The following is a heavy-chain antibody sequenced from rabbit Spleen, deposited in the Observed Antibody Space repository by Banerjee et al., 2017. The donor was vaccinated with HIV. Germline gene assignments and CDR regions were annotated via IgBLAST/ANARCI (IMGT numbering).Heavy chain of an antibody. CDR2: INAATGKP. J-gene: IGHJ4*01. D-gene: IGHD1-1*01. CDR3: ARDLVAVIGWNFNL. V-gene: IGHV1S45*01. Sequence: QEQLVESGGGLVQPEGSLTLTCKASGFSFGDRDVMCWVRQAPGKGLEWIACINAATGKPVYATWAKGRFTISRTSSTTVTLRMTSLTAADTATYFCARDLVAVIGWNFNLWGQGPLVTVS. CDR1: GFSFGDRDV.